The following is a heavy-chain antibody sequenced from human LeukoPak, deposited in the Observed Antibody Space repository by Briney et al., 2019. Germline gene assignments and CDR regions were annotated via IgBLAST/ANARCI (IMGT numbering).Heavy chain of an antibody. V-gene: IGHV1-18*01. CDR2: ISAYNGNK. J-gene: IGHJ6*02. CDR3: ARALVVTAIRYYYGMDV. D-gene: IGHD2-21*02. CDR1: GYTFTSYG. Sequence: GASVKASCKASGYTFTSYGISWVRQAPGQGLEWMGWISAYNGNKNYAQKFQGRVTMTTDTSTSTAYMELRSLRSDDTAVYYCARALVVTAIRYYYGMDVWGQGTTVTVSS.